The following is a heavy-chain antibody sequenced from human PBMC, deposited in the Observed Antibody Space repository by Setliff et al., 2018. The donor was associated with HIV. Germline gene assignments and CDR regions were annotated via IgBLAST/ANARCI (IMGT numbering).Heavy chain of an antibody. V-gene: IGHV3-66*01. J-gene: IGHJ6*02. CDR3: ATVGFSRTYYATPYFYGLDV. CDR1: GFTVSSNY. D-gene: IGHD1-26*01. Sequence: GGSLRLSCAASGFTVSSNYMSWVRQAPGKGLEWVSVIYSGGSTYYADFVKGRFTISRDNSKNTLYLQMISLRAEDTALYYCATVGFSRTYYATPYFYGLDVWGPGTTVTVSS. CDR2: IYSGGST.